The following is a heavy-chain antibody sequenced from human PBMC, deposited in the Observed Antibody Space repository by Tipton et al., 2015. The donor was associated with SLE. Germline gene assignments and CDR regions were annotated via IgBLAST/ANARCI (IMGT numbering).Heavy chain of an antibody. J-gene: IGHJ5*02. CDR1: GGSFSGYY. D-gene: IGHD3-9*01. CDR2: INHSGST. CDR3: ARMVPDYDILTSWFDP. V-gene: IGHV4-34*01. Sequence: LRLSCAVYGGSFSGYYWSWIRQPPGKGLEWIGEINHSGSTNYNPSLKSRVTISVDTSKNQFSLKLSSVTAADTAVYYCARMVPDYDILTSWFDPWGRGTLVTVSS.